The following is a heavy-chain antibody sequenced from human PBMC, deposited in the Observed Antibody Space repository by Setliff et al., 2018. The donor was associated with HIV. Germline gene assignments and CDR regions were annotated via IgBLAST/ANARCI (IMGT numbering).Heavy chain of an antibody. CDR1: EYTFVDYY. V-gene: IGHV1-69-2*01. J-gene: IGHJ4*02. CDR3: ARDSTAGYNYDYGY. D-gene: IGHD3-16*01. Sequence: ASVKVSCKASEYTFVDYYMHWVQQAPGKGLEWMGRVDPDDGEAIYAEKFQDRLTITADASTDTTYMELSSLRSEDTAVYYCARDSTAGYNYDYGYWGQGTLVTVSS. CDR2: VDPDDGEA.